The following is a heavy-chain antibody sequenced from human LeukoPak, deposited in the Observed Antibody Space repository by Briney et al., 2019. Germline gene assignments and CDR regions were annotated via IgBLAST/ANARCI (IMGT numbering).Heavy chain of an antibody. CDR1: GGTFSSYA. CDR2: IIPILGIA. Sequence: SVKVSCKASGGTFSSYAISWVRQAPGQGLEWMGRIIPILGIANYAQKFQGRVTITADKSTSTAYMELSSLRSEDTAVYYCATYRTGFVLMVYATGGEDAFDIWGQGTMVTVSS. D-gene: IGHD2-8*01. J-gene: IGHJ3*02. CDR3: ATYRTGFVLMVYATGGEDAFDI. V-gene: IGHV1-69*04.